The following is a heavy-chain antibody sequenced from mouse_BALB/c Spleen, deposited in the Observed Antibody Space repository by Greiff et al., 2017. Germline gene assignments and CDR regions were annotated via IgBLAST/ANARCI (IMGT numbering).Heavy chain of an antibody. CDR2: ISYDGSN. J-gene: IGHJ4*01. D-gene: IGHD2-4*01. CDR3: AREVYYEYDYYAMDY. Sequence: EVKVEESGPGLVKPSQSLSLTCSVTGYSITSGYYWNWIRQFPGNKLEWMGYISYDGSNNYNPSLKNRISITRDTSKNQFFLKLNSVTTEDTATYYCAREVYYEYDYYAMDYWGQGTSVTVSS. CDR1: GYSITSGYY. V-gene: IGHV3-6*02.